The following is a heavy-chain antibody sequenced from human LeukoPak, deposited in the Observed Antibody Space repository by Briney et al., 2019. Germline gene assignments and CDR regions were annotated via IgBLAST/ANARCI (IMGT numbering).Heavy chain of an antibody. CDR1: GFPFGSYG. Sequence: PGGSLELSFAAPGFPFGSYGMPRVRQAPGKGLGRGGVFGNDGSNKYYADSVKGRFTISRDNSKNTLYLQMNSLRAEDTAVYYCARMGAVVVPAAPSDYYFDYWGQGTLVTVSS. J-gene: IGHJ4*02. D-gene: IGHD2-2*01. V-gene: IGHV3-33*01. CDR2: FGNDGSNK. CDR3: ARMGAVVVPAAPSDYYFDY.